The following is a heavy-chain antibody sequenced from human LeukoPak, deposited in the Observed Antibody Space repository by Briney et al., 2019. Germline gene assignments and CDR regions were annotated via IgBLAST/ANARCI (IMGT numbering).Heavy chain of an antibody. J-gene: IGHJ4*02. CDR1: GFTFSGSA. CDR3: ARDRSSHGSGSYYLGY. V-gene: IGHV3-73*01. Sequence: GGSLRLSCAASGFTFSGSAMHWVRQASGKGLEWVGRIRSKANSYATAYAASVKGRFTISRDDSKNTLYLQMNSLRAEDTAVYYCARDRSSHGSGSYYLGYWGQGTLVTVSS. D-gene: IGHD3-10*01. CDR2: IRSKANSYAT.